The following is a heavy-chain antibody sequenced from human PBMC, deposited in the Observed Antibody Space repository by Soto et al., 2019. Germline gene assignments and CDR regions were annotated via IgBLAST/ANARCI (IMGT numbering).Heavy chain of an antibody. V-gene: IGHV1-46*01. CDR1: GYTFTSYY. CDR3: ARSGDLRFLEWLSANYGMDV. CDR2: INPSGGST. J-gene: IGHJ6*02. Sequence: GASVKVSCKASGYTFTSYYMHWVRQAPGQGLEWMGIINPSGGSTSYAQKFQGRVTMTRNTSISTAYMELSSLRSEDTAVYYCARSGDLRFLEWLSANYGMDVWGQGTTVTVSS. D-gene: IGHD3-3*01.